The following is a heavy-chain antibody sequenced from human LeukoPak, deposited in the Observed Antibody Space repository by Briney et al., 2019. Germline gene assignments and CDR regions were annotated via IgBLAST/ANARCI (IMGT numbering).Heavy chain of an antibody. CDR2: IYYSGST. D-gene: IGHD3-9*01. Sequence: SETLSLTCTVSGGSISSSSYYWGWIRQPPGKGLEWIGSIYYSGSTYYNPSLKSRVTISVDTSKNPFSLKLSSVTAADTAVYYCAIPYDILTGYSWDYWGQGTLVTVSS. J-gene: IGHJ4*02. CDR3: AIPYDILTGYSWDY. CDR1: GGSISSSSYY. V-gene: IGHV4-39*01.